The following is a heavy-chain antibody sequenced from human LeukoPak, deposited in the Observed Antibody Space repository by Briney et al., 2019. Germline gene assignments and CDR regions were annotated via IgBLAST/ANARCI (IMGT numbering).Heavy chain of an antibody. D-gene: IGHD3-22*01. CDR1: GYTFTGYY. CDR2: INPNSGGT. Sequence: GASVKVSCKASGYTFTGYYMHWVRQAPGQGLEWMGWINPNSGGTNYAQKFQGRVTMTRDTSISTAYMELSRLRSDDTAVYYCAGDQGYGSSGYYDYWGQGTLVTVSS. J-gene: IGHJ4*02. CDR3: AGDQGYGSSGYYDY. V-gene: IGHV1-2*02.